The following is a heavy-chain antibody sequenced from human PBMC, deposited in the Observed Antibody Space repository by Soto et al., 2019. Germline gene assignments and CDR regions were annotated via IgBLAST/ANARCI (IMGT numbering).Heavy chain of an antibody. CDR1: GYTFTSYD. V-gene: IGHV1-8*01. Sequence: ASVKVSCRASGYTFTSYDINWVRQATGQGLEWMGWMNPNSGNTGYAQKFQGRVTMTRNTSISTAYMELSSLRSEDTAVYYCGRGEGNFILTGYYSYNWFDPWGQGTLVTVSS. CDR2: MNPNSGNT. D-gene: IGHD3-9*01. CDR3: GRGEGNFILTGYYSYNWFDP. J-gene: IGHJ5*02.